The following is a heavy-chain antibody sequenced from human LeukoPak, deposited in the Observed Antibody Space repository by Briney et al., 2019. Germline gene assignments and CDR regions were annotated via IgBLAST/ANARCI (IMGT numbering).Heavy chain of an antibody. CDR3: ARYCSSSSCSGGFDY. CDR1: GFTFSSYS. J-gene: IGHJ4*01. CDR2: IISSSSTI. Sequence: GGSLRLSCAASGFTFSSYSMNWVRQAPGKGLEWVSYIISSSSTIYYEDSVKGGFTISRDNAKNSLYLQMNSLRGEDTAVYYCARYCSSSSCSGGFDYWGHGTLVTVSS. V-gene: IGHV3-48*01. D-gene: IGHD2-2*01.